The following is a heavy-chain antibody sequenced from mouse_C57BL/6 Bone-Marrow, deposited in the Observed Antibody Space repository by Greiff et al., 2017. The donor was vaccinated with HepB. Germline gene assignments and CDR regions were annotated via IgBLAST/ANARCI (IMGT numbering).Heavy chain of an antibody. CDR2: IYPRSGNT. J-gene: IGHJ4*01. CDR3: HRDLHYAMDY. V-gene: IGHV1-81*01. CDR1: GYTFTSYG. D-gene: IGHD1-2*01. Sequence: QVQLQPSGAELARPGASVKLSCKASGYTFTSYGISWVKQRTGPGLEWIGEIYPRSGNTYYNDKFKGKATLTADKSSSTAYMALRSLTSVDFAGYGDHRDLHYAMDYWGQGTSVTVSS.